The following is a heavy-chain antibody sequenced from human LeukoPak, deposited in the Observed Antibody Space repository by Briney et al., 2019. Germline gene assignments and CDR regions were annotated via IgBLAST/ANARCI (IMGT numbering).Heavy chain of an antibody. V-gene: IGHV3-30*03. CDR2: ISYDGSNK. D-gene: IGHD3-9*01. CDR3: ARDPGQYYSILTGYSDY. Sequence: PGGSLRLSCAASGFTFSSYGMHWVRQAPGKGLEWVAVISYDGSNKYYADSVKGRFTISRDNAKNSLYLQMNNLRAEDTAVYYCARDPGQYYSILTGYSDYWGQGTLVTVSS. J-gene: IGHJ4*02. CDR1: GFTFSSYG.